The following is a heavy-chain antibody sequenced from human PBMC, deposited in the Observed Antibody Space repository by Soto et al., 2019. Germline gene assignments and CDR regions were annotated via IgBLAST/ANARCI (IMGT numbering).Heavy chain of an antibody. CDR2: ISSRSSYT. J-gene: IGHJ4*02. CDR3: ARDMFGCLRRFDS. CDR1: GFTFSDYY. Sequence: QVQLVESGGGLVKPGGSLRLSCAASGFTFSDYYMSWVRQAPGKGLEWVSYISSRSSYTKYADSVKGRFTVSRDNAKNSLYRQMNSLRAEDTAVYYCARDMFGCLRRFDSWGPGTLVTVSS. D-gene: IGHD3-10*02. V-gene: IGHV3-11*05.